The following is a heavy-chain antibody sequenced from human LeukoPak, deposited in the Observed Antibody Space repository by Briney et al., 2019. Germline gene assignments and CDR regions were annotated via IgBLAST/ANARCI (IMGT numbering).Heavy chain of an antibody. CDR2: ISYDGSNK. V-gene: IGHV3-30*09. D-gene: IGHD3-22*01. J-gene: IGHJ6*02. Sequence: GGSLRLSCAASGFTFSSYGMHWVRQAPGQGLELVAVISYDGSNKYYADSVKGRFAISRDNSKNTLYLQMNSLRAEDTAVYYCARDRSSYDSSSYMYYYYYGMDVWGQGTTVTVSS. CDR1: GFTFSSYG. CDR3: ARDRSSYDSSSYMYYYYYGMDV.